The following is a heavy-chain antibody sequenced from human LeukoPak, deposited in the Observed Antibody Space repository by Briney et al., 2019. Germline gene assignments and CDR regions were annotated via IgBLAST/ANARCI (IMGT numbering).Heavy chain of an antibody. CDR1: GGSISSGGYY. CDR2: IYHSGST. CDR3: ATAAAAGTRNAYDI. J-gene: IGHJ3*02. V-gene: IGHV4-30-2*03. Sequence: SETLSLTCTVSGGSISSGGYYWSWIRQPPGKGLEWIGYIYHSGSTYYNPSLKSRVTISVDTSKNQFSLKLSSVTAADTAVYYCATAAAAGTRNAYDIWGQGTMVTVSS. D-gene: IGHD6-13*01.